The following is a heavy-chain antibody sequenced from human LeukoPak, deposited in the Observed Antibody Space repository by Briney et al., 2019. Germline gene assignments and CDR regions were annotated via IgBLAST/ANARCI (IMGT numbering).Heavy chain of an antibody. CDR1: GGSINGYY. Sequence: TLSLTCSVSGGSINGYYWTWIRQPAGKGLQWIGRINTSGSTNYNPALKSGVTMSVDTSKNLFSLNLTPVTAADTAVYYCAKEGTTVSRGLDYWGQGTLVTVSS. D-gene: IGHD4-17*01. CDR3: AKEGTTVSRGLDY. J-gene: IGHJ4*02. V-gene: IGHV4-4*07. CDR2: INTSGST.